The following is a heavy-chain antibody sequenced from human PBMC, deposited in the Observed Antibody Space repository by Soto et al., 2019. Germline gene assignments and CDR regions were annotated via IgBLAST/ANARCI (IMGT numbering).Heavy chain of an antibody. Sequence: QVQLQQWGAGLLKPSETLSLTCAVYGGSFSGYYWSWVRQPPGKGLEWIGEINHSGSTNYNPSLKSRVTISVDTSKNQFSLNLSSVTAADTAVYYCARGRGQRWVSRAEVYFDYWGQGTLVTVSS. D-gene: IGHD6-13*01. J-gene: IGHJ4*02. CDR3: ARGRGQRWVSRAEVYFDY. V-gene: IGHV4-34*01. CDR1: GGSFSGYY. CDR2: INHSGST.